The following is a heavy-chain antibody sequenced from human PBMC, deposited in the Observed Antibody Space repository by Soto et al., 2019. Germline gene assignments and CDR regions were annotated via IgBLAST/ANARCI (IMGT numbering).Heavy chain of an antibody. CDR3: ARDNVEMATTYYFDY. V-gene: IGHV1-69*08. CDR2: IIPILGIA. Sequence: QVQLVQSGAEVKKPGFSVKVSCKASGGTFSSYTISWVRQAPGQGLEWMGRIIPILGIANYAQKFQGRVTITADKSTSTAYMELSSLRSEDTAVYYCARDNVEMATTYYFDYWGQGTLVTVSS. D-gene: IGHD5-12*01. J-gene: IGHJ4*02. CDR1: GGTFSSYT.